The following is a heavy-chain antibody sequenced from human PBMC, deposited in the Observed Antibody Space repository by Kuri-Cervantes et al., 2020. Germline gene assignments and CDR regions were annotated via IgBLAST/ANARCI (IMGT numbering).Heavy chain of an antibody. Sequence: GESLKISCAASGFTFTNYAMAWVRQAPGKGLEWVSAIRGSGGSTYSADSVKGRFTISRDNSKNTVDLQMNSLRAEDTAVYYCAKDRRHTIFGVTHHFMDVWGKGTTVTVSS. CDR1: GFTFTNYA. D-gene: IGHD3-3*01. V-gene: IGHV3-23*01. CDR2: IRGSGGST. CDR3: AKDRRHTIFGVTHHFMDV. J-gene: IGHJ6*03.